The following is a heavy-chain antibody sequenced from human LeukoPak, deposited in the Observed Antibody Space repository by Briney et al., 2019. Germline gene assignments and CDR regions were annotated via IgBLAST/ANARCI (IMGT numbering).Heavy chain of an antibody. J-gene: IGHJ4*02. Sequence: PSETLSLTCTVSGGSISSSSYYWGWIRQPPGKGLEWIGGIYYSGSTYYNPPLKSRVTISVDTSKNQFSLKLSSVTAADTAVYYCARDRGVLMVYATHFDYWGQGTLVTVSS. CDR3: ARDRGVLMVYATHFDY. V-gene: IGHV4-39*07. CDR1: GGSISSSSYY. D-gene: IGHD2-8*01. CDR2: IYYSGST.